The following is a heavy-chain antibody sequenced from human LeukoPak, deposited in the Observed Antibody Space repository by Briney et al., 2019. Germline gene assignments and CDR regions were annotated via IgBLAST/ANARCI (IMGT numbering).Heavy chain of an antibody. CDR3: ARDRRDAYSQNFDY. D-gene: IGHD5-24*01. Sequence: GGSLRLSCAASGFTFSNYEMNWVRQAPGKGLEWVSYIGTSGSTIYYADSVKGRFTISRDNAKNSLYLQTHSLRAEDTAVYYCARDRRDAYSQNFDYWGQGTLVTVSS. V-gene: IGHV3-48*03. CDR2: IGTSGSTI. CDR1: GFTFSNYE. J-gene: IGHJ4*02.